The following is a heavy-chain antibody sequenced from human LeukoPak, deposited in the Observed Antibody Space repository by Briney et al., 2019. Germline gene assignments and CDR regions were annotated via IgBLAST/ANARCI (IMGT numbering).Heavy chain of an antibody. Sequence: GGSLRLSCAASGFRFSNSWMYWVRQGPGEGLVWVSRIASDGSSTTYADSVKGRFSISRDNAKNTLYLQMNSLRVEDTAVYYCARGRPHGNDYWGQGTLVTVSS. CDR3: ARGRPHGNDY. J-gene: IGHJ4*02. D-gene: IGHD4-23*01. V-gene: IGHV3-74*01. CDR1: GFRFSNSW. CDR2: IASDGSST.